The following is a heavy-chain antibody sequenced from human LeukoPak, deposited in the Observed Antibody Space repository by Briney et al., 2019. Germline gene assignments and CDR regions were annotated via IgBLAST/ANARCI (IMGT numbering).Heavy chain of an antibody. CDR3: AKEVRDFAGFDH. D-gene: IGHD3/OR15-3a*01. J-gene: IGHJ4*02. CDR2: ISGSGDRT. Sequence: PGGSLRLSCAASGFTFSSYAMSWVRQAPGKGLEWVSGISGSGDRTHDADSVKGRFTISRDNSKNTLYLQMTSLTVEDTAMYYCAKEVRDFAGFDHWGQGTLVTVSS. V-gene: IGHV3-23*01. CDR1: GFTFSSYA.